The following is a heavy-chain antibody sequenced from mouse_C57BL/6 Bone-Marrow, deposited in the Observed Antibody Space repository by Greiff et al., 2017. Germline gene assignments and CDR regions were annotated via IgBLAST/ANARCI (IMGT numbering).Heavy chain of an antibody. Sequence: QVQLKESGAELVKPGASVKISCKASGYAFSSYWMNWVKQRPGKGLEWIGQIYPGDGDTNYNGKFKGKATLTADKSSSTAYMQLSSLTSEDSAVYFCARSGDYVLYYAMDDWGQGTSVTVSS. CDR3: ARSGDYVLYYAMDD. V-gene: IGHV1-80*01. D-gene: IGHD2-4*01. CDR2: IYPGDGDT. J-gene: IGHJ4*01. CDR1: GYAFSSYW.